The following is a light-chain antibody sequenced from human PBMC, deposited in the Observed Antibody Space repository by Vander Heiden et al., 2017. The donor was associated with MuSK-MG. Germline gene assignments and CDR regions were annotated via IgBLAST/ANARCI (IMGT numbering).Light chain of an antibody. CDR2: GNN. V-gene: IGLV1-40*01. J-gene: IGLJ1*01. CDR3: QSYDNSRSGSYV. CDR1: TSNIGSGYD. Sequence: QSVLTQPPSVSGAPGQRVTISCTGSTSNIGSGYDVHWYQQLPGTAPNLLIYGNNNRPSGVPDRFSGSKSGTSASLAITGLQAEDEADYYCQSYDNSRSGSYVFGTGTKVTVL.